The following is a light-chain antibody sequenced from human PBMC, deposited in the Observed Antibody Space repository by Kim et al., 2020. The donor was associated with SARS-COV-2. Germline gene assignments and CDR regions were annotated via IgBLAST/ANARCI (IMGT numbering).Light chain of an antibody. J-gene: IGKJ1*01. V-gene: IGKV1-39*01. Sequence: DIQMTQSPRIVSASVGDSVTITCRARQSIGNNLNWYQHKAGEAPKLLIYGTSSLQDGVPSRFSGSGSGTAFTLTVNSLQPEDFASYYCHQTYRGPRTFGQGTKVDIK. CDR3: HQTYRGPRT. CDR1: QSIGNN. CDR2: GTS.